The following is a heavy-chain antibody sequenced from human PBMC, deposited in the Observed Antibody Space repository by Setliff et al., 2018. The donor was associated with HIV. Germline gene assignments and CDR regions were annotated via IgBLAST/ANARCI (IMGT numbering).Heavy chain of an antibody. V-gene: IGHV4-34*01. D-gene: IGHD6-19*01. CDR2: INDSGTT. Sequence: PSETLSLTCAVYGGSFSGYYWSWIRQPPGKRLEWIGEINDSGTTNYNPSLKSRVTISVDTSKKQFSLKRRSVTAADTAVYYCARVPGYSSGSGYMDVWGKGTTVTVSS. CDR3: ARVPGYSSGSGYMDV. J-gene: IGHJ6*03. CDR1: GGSFSGYY.